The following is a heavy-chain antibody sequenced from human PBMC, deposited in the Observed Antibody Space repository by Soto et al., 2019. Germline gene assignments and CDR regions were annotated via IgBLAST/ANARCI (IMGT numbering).Heavy chain of an antibody. CDR3: ARTDSGYCSSTSCYATNY. D-gene: IGHD2-2*01. Sequence: SETLSLTCAVYGGSFSGYYWSWIRQPPGKGLEWIGEINHSGSTNYNPSLKSRVTISVDTSKNQFSLKLSSVTAADTAVYYCARTDSGYCSSTSCYATNYWGQGTLVTVSS. CDR1: GGSFSGYY. V-gene: IGHV4-34*01. CDR2: INHSGST. J-gene: IGHJ4*02.